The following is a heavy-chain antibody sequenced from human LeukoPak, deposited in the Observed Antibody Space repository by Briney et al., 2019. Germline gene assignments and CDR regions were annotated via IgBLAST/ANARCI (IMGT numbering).Heavy chain of an antibody. J-gene: IGHJ4*02. CDR3: AREGNYYDSSGYYYNYFDY. CDR2: IYYTGST. V-gene: IGHV4-59*02. Sequence: SETLSLTCTVSGGSVSDYYWSWIRQSPGKGLEWIGYIYYTGSTSYNPSLRSRVTMAADTSKNQFSLKLSSVTAADTAVYYCAREGNYYDSSGYYYNYFDYWGQGTLVTVSS. D-gene: IGHD3-22*01. CDR1: GGSVSDYY.